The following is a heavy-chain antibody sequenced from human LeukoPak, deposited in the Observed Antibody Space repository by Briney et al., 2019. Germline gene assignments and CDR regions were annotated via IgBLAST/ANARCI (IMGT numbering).Heavy chain of an antibody. D-gene: IGHD3-22*01. CDR3: ARARGVVVITQTSDAFDI. CDR1: GFTFSSYE. Sequence: QPGGSLRLSCAASGFTFSSYEMNWVRQAPGKGLEWVSYISSSGSTICYADSVKGRFTISRDNAKNSLYLQMNSLRAEDTAVYYCARARGVVVITQTSDAFDIWGQGTMVTVSS. V-gene: IGHV3-48*03. CDR2: ISSSGSTI. J-gene: IGHJ3*02.